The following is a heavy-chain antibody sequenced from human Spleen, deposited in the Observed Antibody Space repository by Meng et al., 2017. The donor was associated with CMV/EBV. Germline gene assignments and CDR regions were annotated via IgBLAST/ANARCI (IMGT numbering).Heavy chain of an antibody. D-gene: IGHD2-2*01. V-gene: IGHV3-48*04. Sequence: GESLKISCAASGFTFSDYSMNWVRQAPGKGLEWVSYISSSSSTIYYADSVKGRFTISRDNAKNSLYLQMNSLRAEDTAVYYCARDPRVKSYVVVPAASDYWGQGTMVTVSS. J-gene: IGHJ4*02. CDR2: ISSSSSTI. CDR1: GFTFSDYS. CDR3: ARDPRVKSYVVVPAASDY.